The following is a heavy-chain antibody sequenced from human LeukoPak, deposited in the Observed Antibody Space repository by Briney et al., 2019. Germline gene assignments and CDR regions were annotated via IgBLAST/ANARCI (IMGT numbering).Heavy chain of an antibody. D-gene: IGHD2-21*02. CDR3: VRGLTDTVGLDY. CDR1: GFTFGSYW. Sequence: GGSLRLSCRASGFTFGSYWMSWVRQAPGKGLERVANIRHDRSEKYYVDSVKGRFTISRDNAENSLYLQMNSLRHEDTAVYYCVRGLTDTVGLDYWGQGTLVTVSS. J-gene: IGHJ4*02. CDR2: IRHDRSEK. V-gene: IGHV3-7*04.